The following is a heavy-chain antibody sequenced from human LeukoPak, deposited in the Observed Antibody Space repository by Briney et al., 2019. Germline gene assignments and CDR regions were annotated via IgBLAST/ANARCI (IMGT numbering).Heavy chain of an antibody. CDR2: INPNSGGT. Sequence: ASVKVSCKASGYTFTGYYMHWVRQAPGQGLEWMGWINPNSGGTNYAQKFQGRVTMTRGTSISTAYMELSRLRSDDTAVYYCARGRPMYYDFWSGYDYYYYGMDVWGQGTTVTVSS. V-gene: IGHV1-2*02. D-gene: IGHD3-3*01. J-gene: IGHJ6*02. CDR1: GYTFTGYY. CDR3: ARGRPMYYDFWSGYDYYYYGMDV.